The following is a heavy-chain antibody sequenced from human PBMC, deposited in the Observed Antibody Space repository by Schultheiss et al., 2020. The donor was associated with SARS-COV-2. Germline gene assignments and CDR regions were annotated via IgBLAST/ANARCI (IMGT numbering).Heavy chain of an antibody. D-gene: IGHD3-16*01. Sequence: SETLSLTCAVYGGSFSGYYWGWIRQPPGKGLEWIGSIYYSGSTYYNPSLKSLLTISIDTSRNQFSLKLSSVTAAGTAVYYCARGAYEGDFDYWGQGTLVTVSS. CDR2: IYYSGST. V-gene: IGHV4-34*01. CDR3: ARGAYEGDFDY. CDR1: GGSFSGYY. J-gene: IGHJ4*02.